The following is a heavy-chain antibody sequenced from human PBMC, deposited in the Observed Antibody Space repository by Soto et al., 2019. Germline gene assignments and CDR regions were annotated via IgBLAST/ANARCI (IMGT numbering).Heavy chain of an antibody. J-gene: IGHJ5*02. CDR3: ARDRRWLSRGPNNWFDP. D-gene: IGHD2-21*01. V-gene: IGHV4-4*07. CDR2: IYNDGST. Sequence: SETLSLTCTVSGGSISSYYWSWIRLPAGKGLEWLGHIYNDGSTNYNPSLKSRLTMSIDTSKNQFSLKLNSLTAADTAVYYCARDRRWLSRGPNNWFDPWGQGTLVTAPQ. CDR1: GGSISSYY.